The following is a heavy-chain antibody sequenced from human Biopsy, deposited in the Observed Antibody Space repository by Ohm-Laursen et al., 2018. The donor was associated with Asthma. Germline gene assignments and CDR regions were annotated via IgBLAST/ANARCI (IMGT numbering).Heavy chain of an antibody. V-gene: IGHV3-30*03. D-gene: IGHD2-8*01. CDR3: ARERAGVLGSYNGMDV. CDR1: GFTFSNYG. J-gene: IGHJ6*02. Sequence: SLRLSCTASGFTFSNYGMHWVRQVAGKGLDWVAVVTYDGISQYYAESVKGRFTISRDNSRNTLNLQINSVRPDDTAVYFCARERAGVLGSYNGMDVWGPGTTVSGSS. CDR2: VTYDGISQ.